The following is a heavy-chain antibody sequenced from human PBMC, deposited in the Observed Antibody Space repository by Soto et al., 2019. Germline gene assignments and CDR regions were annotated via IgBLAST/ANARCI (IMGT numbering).Heavy chain of an antibody. J-gene: IGHJ4*02. V-gene: IGHV4-31*03. CDR2: IHFSGET. CDR3: ARDQGGELDY. Sequence: QVQLQESGPGLMKPSQTLSLTCTVSGASIGRGGYYWTWIRQHPGKALEWMGHIHFSGETNYNPSLMGRRTMSIDTSTNQFSLTLAAVPAADTALYYCARDQGGELDYWGQGTMVTGSS. CDR1: GASIGRGGYY. D-gene: IGHD1-26*01.